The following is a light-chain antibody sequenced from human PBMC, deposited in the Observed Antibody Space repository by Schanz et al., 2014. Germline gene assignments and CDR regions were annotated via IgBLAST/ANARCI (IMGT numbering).Light chain of an antibody. J-gene: IGKJ1*01. Sequence: EIVLTQSPGTLSLSPGETATLSCRASETVNGRFLAWYQQKPGQAPRLLIYGASSRATGIPDRFSGSGSGTDFTLTISRLEPEDFAVYYCQQYGSSPPWTFGQGTKVEIK. V-gene: IGKV3-20*01. CDR1: ETVNGRF. CDR2: GAS. CDR3: QQYGSSPPWT.